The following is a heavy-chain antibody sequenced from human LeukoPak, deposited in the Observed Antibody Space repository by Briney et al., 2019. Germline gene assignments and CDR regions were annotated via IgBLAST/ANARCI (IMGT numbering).Heavy chain of an antibody. CDR1: GFTFNLYG. CDR2: ISGYGANT. D-gene: IGHD1-26*01. V-gene: IGHV3-23*01. Sequence: PGGSLRLSCAASGFTFNLYGMSWVRQVPGKGLEWVSGISGYGANTYYADSVKGRFTISGDNSKNTVFLQMNSLTVEDTAVYHCAKDRGPYLGIDNNWFDPWGQGTLVIVSS. J-gene: IGHJ5*02. CDR3: AKDRGPYLGIDNNWFDP.